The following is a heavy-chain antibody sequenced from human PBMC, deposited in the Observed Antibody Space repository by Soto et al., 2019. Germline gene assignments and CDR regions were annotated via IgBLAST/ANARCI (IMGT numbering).Heavy chain of an antibody. CDR1: GFTFSSYA. Sequence: PGGSLRLSCAASGFTFSSYAMSWVRQAPGKWLEWVSAISGSGGSTYYADSVKGRFTISRDNSKNTLYLQMNSLRAEDTAVYYCAKVGAGGYFDWLLPDYYYYGMDVWGQGTTVTVSS. CDR3: AKVGAGGYFDWLLPDYYYYGMDV. CDR2: ISGSGGST. J-gene: IGHJ6*02. V-gene: IGHV3-23*01. D-gene: IGHD3-9*01.